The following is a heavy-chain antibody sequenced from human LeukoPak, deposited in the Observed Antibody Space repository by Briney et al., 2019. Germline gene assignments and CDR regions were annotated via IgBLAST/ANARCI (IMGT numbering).Heavy chain of an antibody. J-gene: IGHJ4*02. CDR3: ARDLMGGHFTFDS. Sequence: APGEVFWKGSGNTLNNYAFHLVRQAPRPKLEWVGWINAGNGNTKYSQKFQGRVTITRDTSASTAYMELSSLRSEDTAVYYCARDLMGGHFTFDSWGQGALVTVSS. V-gene: IGHV1-3*01. D-gene: IGHD2-21*02. CDR1: GNTLNNYA. CDR2: INAGNGNT.